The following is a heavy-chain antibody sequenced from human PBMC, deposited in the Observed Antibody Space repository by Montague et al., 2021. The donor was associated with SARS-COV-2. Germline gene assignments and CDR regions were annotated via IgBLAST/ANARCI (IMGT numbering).Heavy chain of an antibody. CDR2: ISCDGSNK. D-gene: IGHD1-20*01. J-gene: IGHJ6*02. CDR3: ARDGYNWNDAVYYYYGMDV. CDR1: GFTFSSYA. Sequence: SLRLSCAASGFTFSSYAMHWVRQAPGKGLEWVAFISCDGSNKYYADSVKGRFTISRDNSKNTLYLQMNSLRAEDTAVYYCARDGYNWNDAVYYYYGMDVWGQGTTVTVSS. V-gene: IGHV3-30*04.